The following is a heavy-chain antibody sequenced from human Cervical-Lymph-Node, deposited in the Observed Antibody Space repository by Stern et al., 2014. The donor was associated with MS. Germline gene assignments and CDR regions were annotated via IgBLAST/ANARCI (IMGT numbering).Heavy chain of an antibody. J-gene: IGHJ4*02. Sequence: VQLGQSGAEVKKPGESLKISCEGSGYRFSTYWIGWVRQMPGRDLEWMGIIYPGDFDTRYSPSFQGQVTISVDKSINTAYLQWSSLKASDTAMYYCARTWDRRYFDYWGQGTLVTVSS. D-gene: IGHD1-26*01. CDR1: GYRFSTYW. V-gene: IGHV5-51*03. CDR2: IYPGDFDT. CDR3: ARTWDRRYFDY.